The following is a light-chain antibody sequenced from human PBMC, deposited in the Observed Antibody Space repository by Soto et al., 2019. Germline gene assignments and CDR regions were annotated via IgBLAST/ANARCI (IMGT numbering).Light chain of an antibody. CDR2: GAS. J-gene: IGKJ1*01. Sequence: EIVMTQSPATPSVSPGERATLSCRASQSVSSNLAWYQQKPSQAPRLLIYGASTRATGIPARFSGSGSGTVFTLTSSRLQSEDFAVYYCQQYNNWPPWTFGQGTKVESK. CDR1: QSVSSN. CDR3: QQYNNWPPWT. V-gene: IGKV3-15*01.